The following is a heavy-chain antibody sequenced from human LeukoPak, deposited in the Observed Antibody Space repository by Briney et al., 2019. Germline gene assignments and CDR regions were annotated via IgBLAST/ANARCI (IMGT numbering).Heavy chain of an antibody. CDR3: AGYYDFWSGYNEAYNWFDP. CDR2: INHSGST. CDR1: GGSFSGYY. D-gene: IGHD3-3*01. J-gene: IGHJ5*02. V-gene: IGHV4-34*01. Sequence: SETLSLTCAVYGGSFSGYYWSWIRQPPGKGLEGFGEINHSGSTNYNPSLKSRVTISVDTSKNQFSLKLSSVTAADTAVYYRAGYYDFWSGYNEAYNWFDPWGQGTLVTVSS.